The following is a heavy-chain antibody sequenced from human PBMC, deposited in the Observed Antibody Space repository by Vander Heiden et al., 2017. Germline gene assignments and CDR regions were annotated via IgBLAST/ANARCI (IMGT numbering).Heavy chain of an antibody. CDR2: ISGSGGST. V-gene: IGHV3-23*01. CDR3: AKVLDILTGYYYFDY. D-gene: IGHD3-9*01. CDR1: GFTFSRYA. J-gene: IGHJ4*02. Sequence: EVQLLESGGGLVQPGGSLRLSCAASGFTFSRYAMSWVRQAPGKGLEWVSAISGSGGSTYYADSVKGRFTISRDNSKNTLYLQMNSLRAEDTAVYYCAKVLDILTGYYYFDYWGQGTLVTVSS.